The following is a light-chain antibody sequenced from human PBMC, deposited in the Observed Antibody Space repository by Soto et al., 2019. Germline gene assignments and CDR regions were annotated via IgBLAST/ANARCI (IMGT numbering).Light chain of an antibody. J-gene: IGKJ1*01. CDR3: HQYATSPQT. CDR1: QSVSSRY. V-gene: IGKV3-20*01. CDR2: GAS. Sequence: EIVLTQSPGTLSLSPGETATLSCRASQSVSSRYVVGLAWYQQKPGQAPRLLIYGASSRATGTPDRFSGSGSGTDFTLTISRVEPEDFALYFCHQYATSPQTFGQGTRVDIK.